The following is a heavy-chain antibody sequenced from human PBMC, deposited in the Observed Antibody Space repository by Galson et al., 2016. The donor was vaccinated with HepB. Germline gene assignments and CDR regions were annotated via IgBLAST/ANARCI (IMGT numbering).Heavy chain of an antibody. CDR2: ISGSGLKT. CDR3: AKFQMAVTGNVGYLEH. J-gene: IGHJ4*02. V-gene: IGHV3-23*01. Sequence: SLRLSCAASGFTFDIHAMNWVRQAPGKGLEWVSAISGSGLKTDYADSVKGRFTIFRDNSKNTVSLQMSNLRVGDTAVYYCAKFQMAVTGNVGYLEHWGQGALVTVSS. D-gene: IGHD6-19*01. CDR1: GFTFDIHA.